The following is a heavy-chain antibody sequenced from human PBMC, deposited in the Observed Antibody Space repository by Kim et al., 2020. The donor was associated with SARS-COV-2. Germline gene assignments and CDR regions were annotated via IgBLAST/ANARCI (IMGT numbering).Heavy chain of an antibody. CDR1: GFSLSTSGVG. Sequence: SGPTLVKPTQTLTLTCTFSGFSLSTSGVGVGWIRQPPGKALEWLALIYWDDDKRYSPSLKSRLTITKDTSKNQVVLTMTNMDPVDTATYYCAHRDPGIAAAGQNWFDPWGQGTLVTVSS. J-gene: IGHJ5*02. D-gene: IGHD6-13*01. CDR3: AHRDPGIAAAGQNWFDP. V-gene: IGHV2-5*02. CDR2: IYWDDDK.